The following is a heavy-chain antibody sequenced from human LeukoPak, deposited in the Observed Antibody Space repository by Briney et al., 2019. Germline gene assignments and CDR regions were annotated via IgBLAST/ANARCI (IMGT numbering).Heavy chain of an antibody. CDR2: INSDGSST. CDR1: GFTFSIYW. D-gene: IGHD6-13*01. CDR3: ARGGQYSSSVFDY. V-gene: IGHV3-74*01. J-gene: IGHJ4*02. Sequence: GGTLRLPCAASGFTFSIYWMHWVRQAPGKALVWVSRINSDGSSTSYADSVKDRFPIYKHNDKHTLYLQMNSLRAVDTAVYYCARGGQYSSSVFDYWGEGTLVTVS.